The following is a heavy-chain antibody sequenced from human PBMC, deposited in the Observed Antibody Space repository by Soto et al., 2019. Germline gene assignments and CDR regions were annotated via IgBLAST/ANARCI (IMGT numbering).Heavy chain of an antibody. CDR1: GGSISSSNW. CDR2: IYHSGST. J-gene: IGHJ4*02. CDR3: ARVYGYYGSEGVEYYFDY. Sequence: LRKTLSLTCAVSGGSISSSNWWSWVRQPPGKGLEWIGEIYHSGSTNYNPSLKSRVTISVDKSKNQFSLKLSSVTAADTAVYYCARVYGYYGSEGVEYYFDYWGQGTLVTVSS. V-gene: IGHV4-4*03. D-gene: IGHD3-10*01.